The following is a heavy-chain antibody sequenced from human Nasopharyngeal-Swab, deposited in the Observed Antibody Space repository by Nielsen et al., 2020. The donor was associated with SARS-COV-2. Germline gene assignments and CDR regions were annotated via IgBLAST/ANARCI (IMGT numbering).Heavy chain of an antibody. D-gene: IGHD3-22*01. V-gene: IGHV4-59*01. CDR3: AKSPLYYYGSSGYPVGFDC. CDR2: IYYSGST. CDR1: GGSISSYY. Sequence: SETLSLTCTVSGGSISSYYWSWIRQPPGKGLEWIGYIYYSGSTNYNPSLKSRVTISVDTSKNQFSLKLSSVTAADTAVYYCAKSPLYYYGSSGYPVGFDCWGQGTLVTVSS. J-gene: IGHJ4*02.